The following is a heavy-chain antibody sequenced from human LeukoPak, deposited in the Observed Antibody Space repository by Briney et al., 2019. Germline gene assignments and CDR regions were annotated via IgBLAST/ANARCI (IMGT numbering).Heavy chain of an antibody. CDR2: ISSSGSSI. V-gene: IGHV3-48*03. CDR1: GLTFSSYE. Sequence: GGSLRLSCAASGLTFSSYEVNWVRQAPGKGLEWVSYISSSGSSIYYADSVKGRFTISRDNAKKSLYLQMHSLRAEDTAVYYCARDSHRFDSSGYYPDAFDIWGQGTMVTVSS. CDR3: ARDSHRFDSSGYYPDAFDI. J-gene: IGHJ3*02. D-gene: IGHD3-22*01.